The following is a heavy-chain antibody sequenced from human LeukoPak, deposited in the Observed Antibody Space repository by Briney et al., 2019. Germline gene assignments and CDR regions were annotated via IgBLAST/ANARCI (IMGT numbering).Heavy chain of an antibody. Sequence: PGGSLRLSCAASGFTFSSYAMSWVRQAPAKGLEWVSSISGSSGSTYYADSLKGRFTISKDNSKNTLHLQMNSLRAEDTDVYYRPKEFAIVLKGVMDVWGQGTTVTVSS. V-gene: IGHV3-23*01. CDR2: ISGSSGST. J-gene: IGHJ6*02. CDR1: GFTFSSYA. CDR3: PKEFAIVLKGVMDV. D-gene: IGHD2-8*01.